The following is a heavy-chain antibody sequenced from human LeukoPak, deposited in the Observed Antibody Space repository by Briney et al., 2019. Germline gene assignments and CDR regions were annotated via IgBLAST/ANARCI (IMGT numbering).Heavy chain of an antibody. CDR1: EFTFSSYS. V-gene: IGHV3-48*01. Sequence: GGSLRLSCAASEFTFSSYSMNWVRQAPGKGLEWVSYITNSGNSKSYADSVKGRFTISRDNTKNSLYLQMNGLRAEDTAVYYCARGGYYDSSGRYYFDYWGQGTLVTVS. J-gene: IGHJ4*02. D-gene: IGHD3-22*01. CDR2: ITNSGNSK. CDR3: ARGGYYDSSGRYYFDY.